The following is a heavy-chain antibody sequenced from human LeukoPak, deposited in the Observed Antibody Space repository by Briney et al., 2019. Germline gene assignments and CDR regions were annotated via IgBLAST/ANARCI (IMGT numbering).Heavy chain of an antibody. CDR1: GGSISSNY. CDR3: ARDGCSGGSCYSRFDP. Sequence: SGTLSLTCTVSGGSISSNYWSWIRQPPGKGLEWIGYIYYSGSTNYNPSLKSRVTISVDTSKNQFSLKLSSVTAADTAVYYRARDGCSGGSCYSRFDPWGQGTLVTVSS. V-gene: IGHV4-59*01. D-gene: IGHD2-15*01. CDR2: IYYSGST. J-gene: IGHJ5*02.